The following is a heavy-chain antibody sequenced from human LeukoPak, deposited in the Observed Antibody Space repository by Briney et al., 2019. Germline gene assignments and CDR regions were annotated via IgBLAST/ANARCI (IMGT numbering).Heavy chain of an antibody. CDR3: VRGGQQLVRRYFDY. Sequence: PGGSLRLSCAASGFTFDDYAMHWVRQAPGKGLEWVSGISWNSGDIVYADSVKGRFTISRDNAKNSLYLQMNSLRVEDTAVYYCVRGGQQLVRRYFDYWGQGTLVTVSS. CDR1: GFTFDDYA. D-gene: IGHD6-13*01. CDR2: ISWNSGDI. V-gene: IGHV3-9*01. J-gene: IGHJ4*02.